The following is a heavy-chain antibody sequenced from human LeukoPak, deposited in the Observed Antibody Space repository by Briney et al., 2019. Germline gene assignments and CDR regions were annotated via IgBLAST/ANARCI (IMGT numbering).Heavy chain of an antibody. J-gene: IGHJ4*02. CDR1: GFTFDDYA. D-gene: IGHD3-3*01. Sequence: PGGSLRLSCAASGFTFDDYAMHWVRQAPGKGLEWVSLISWDGGSTYYADSVKGRFTISRDNSKNSLYLQMNSLRAEDTALCYCAKDLTYYDFWSGYYYFDYWGQGTLVTVSS. CDR2: ISWDGGST. CDR3: AKDLTYYDFWSGYYYFDY. V-gene: IGHV3-43D*04.